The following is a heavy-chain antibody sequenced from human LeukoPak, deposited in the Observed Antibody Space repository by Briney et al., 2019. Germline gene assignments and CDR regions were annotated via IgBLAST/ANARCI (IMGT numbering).Heavy chain of an antibody. CDR2: IYYSGST. CDR3: ARFRGYQPGYYYYYMDV. V-gene: IGHV4-59*01. Sequence: SETLSLTCSVSGDSISYFYWSWIRQAAGKGLEWIGYIYYSGSTNYNPSLKSRVTISVDTSKNQFSLKLSSVTAADTAVYYCARFRGYQPGYYYYYMDVWGKGTTVTISS. D-gene: IGHD3-10*01. CDR1: GDSISYFY. J-gene: IGHJ6*03.